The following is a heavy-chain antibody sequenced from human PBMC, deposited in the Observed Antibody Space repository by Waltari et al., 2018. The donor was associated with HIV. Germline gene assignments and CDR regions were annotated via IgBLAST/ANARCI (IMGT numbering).Heavy chain of an antibody. CDR1: GGSFSAYH. CDR3: ASRSGYSGS. J-gene: IGHJ4*02. V-gene: IGHV4-34*01. D-gene: IGHD6-6*01. CDR2: ISHSGST. Sequence: QVQLQQWGAGLLKPSETLSLTCNVDGGSFSAYHWTWIRQPPGKGLEWIGEISHSGSTNYNPSLKSRVTISVDTSKNQFSLKLTSVTAADTAVYYCASRSGYSGSWGQGTLVTVSS.